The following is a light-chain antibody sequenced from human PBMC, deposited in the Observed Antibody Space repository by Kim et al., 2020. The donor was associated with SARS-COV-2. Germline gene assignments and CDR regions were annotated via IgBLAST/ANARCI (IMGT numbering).Light chain of an antibody. V-gene: IGKV1-17*03. Sequence: ASVGDRVTITSRARQGISHFLAWFQQKPGRVPKRLIFATSSLQSGVPSRFSGSGSGTEFTLTISSLQPEDFAAYYCLQHKTYPWTFGQGTKVDIK. CDR3: LQHKTYPWT. J-gene: IGKJ1*01. CDR1: QGISHF. CDR2: ATS.